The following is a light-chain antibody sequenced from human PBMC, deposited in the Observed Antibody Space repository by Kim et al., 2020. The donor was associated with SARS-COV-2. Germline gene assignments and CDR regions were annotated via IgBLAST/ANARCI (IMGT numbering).Light chain of an antibody. CDR1: QSVSSSY. J-gene: IGKJ5*01. CDR2: STS. Sequence: EIVLTQSPGTLSLSTGERATLSCRASQSVSSSYLAWYQQKPGQAPRLLIYSTSSRATGIPDRFSGSGSGTDFTLTISRLEPEDSAVYYCQQYGSLITFGQGTRLEIK. V-gene: IGKV3-20*01. CDR3: QQYGSLIT.